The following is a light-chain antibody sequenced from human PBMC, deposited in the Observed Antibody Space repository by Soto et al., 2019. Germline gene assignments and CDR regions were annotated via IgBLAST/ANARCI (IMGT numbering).Light chain of an antibody. CDR2: EVT. CDR1: SSDVGYYDY. V-gene: IGLV2-8*01. Sequence: SALTQPPSASGFPGQSVTISCTGTSSDVGYYDYVSWYQQHPGKAPKLVIYEVTKRPSGVPDRVSASKSGNTASLTVSGLRAEDEADYYCSSYAGSSGHFVFGTGTKVTVL. CDR3: SSYAGSSGHFV. J-gene: IGLJ1*01.